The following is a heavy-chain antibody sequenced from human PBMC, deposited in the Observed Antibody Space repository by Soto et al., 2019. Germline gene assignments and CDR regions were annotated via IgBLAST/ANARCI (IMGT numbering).Heavy chain of an antibody. CDR1: GYTFSSYA. CDR3: ARDTGDGTFDF. Sequence: GASVEVSCKASGYTFSSYAMHWVRQAPGQRLEWMGWINAGYGNTKSSQKLQDRVTISRDTSASTAYMELTSLRSEDTAVYYCARDTGDGTFDFWGQGTLVTVSS. J-gene: IGHJ4*02. CDR2: INAGYGNT. D-gene: IGHD7-27*01. V-gene: IGHV1-3*01.